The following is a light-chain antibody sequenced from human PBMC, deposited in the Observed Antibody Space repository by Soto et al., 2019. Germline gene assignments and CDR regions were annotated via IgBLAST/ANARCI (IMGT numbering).Light chain of an antibody. Sequence: DIQMTQSPSAMSASVGDRVTITCRASQGISDSLAWFQHKPGKVPSRLIYAASSLQSGVPSRFSGSGSGTEFTLTISSLQPEDFATYYCLQHKSYPFTFGGGTEVEIK. V-gene: IGKV1-17*03. CDR3: LQHKSYPFT. CDR1: QGISDS. CDR2: AAS. J-gene: IGKJ4*01.